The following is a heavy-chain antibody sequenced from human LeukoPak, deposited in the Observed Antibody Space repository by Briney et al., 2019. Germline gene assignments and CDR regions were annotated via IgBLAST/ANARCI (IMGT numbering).Heavy chain of an antibody. V-gene: IGHV4-59*08. CDR3: ARQSGTDDWFDP. CDR2: IYYSGST. Sequence: PSETLCLTCTVSGGSISSYYWSWIRQPPGKGLEWIGYIYYSGSTNYNPSLKSRVTISVDTSKNQFSLKLSSVTAADTAVYYCARQSGTDDWFDPWGQGTLVTVSS. J-gene: IGHJ5*02. D-gene: IGHD6-13*01. CDR1: GGSISSYY.